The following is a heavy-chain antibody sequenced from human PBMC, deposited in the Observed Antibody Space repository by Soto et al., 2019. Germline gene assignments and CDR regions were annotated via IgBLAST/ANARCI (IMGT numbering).Heavy chain of an antibody. CDR2: IYPGDSDT. J-gene: IGHJ1*01. D-gene: IGHD3-3*01. CDR3: ELCGRRGRFLEWLLATEYFQH. CDR1: GYSFTSYW. V-gene: IGHV5-51*01. Sequence: GESLKISCKGSGYSFTSYWIGWVRQMPGKGLEWMGIIYPGDSDTRYSPSSQGQVTISADKSISTAYLQWSSLKASDTAMYYCELCGRRGRFLEWLLATEYFQHWGQGTLVTVSS.